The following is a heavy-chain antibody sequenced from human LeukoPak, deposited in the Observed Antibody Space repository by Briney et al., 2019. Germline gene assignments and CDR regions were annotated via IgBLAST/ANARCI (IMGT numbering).Heavy chain of an antibody. Sequence: GGSLRLSCAASGFTFDDYAMPWVRQAPGKGLEWVSGISWNSGSIGYADSVKGRFTISRDNAKNSLYLQMNSLRAEDTALYYCAKDIGDYGDSAGTYAFDIWGQGTMVTVSS. CDR2: ISWNSGSI. CDR1: GFTFDDYA. D-gene: IGHD4-17*01. CDR3: AKDIGDYGDSAGTYAFDI. J-gene: IGHJ3*02. V-gene: IGHV3-9*01.